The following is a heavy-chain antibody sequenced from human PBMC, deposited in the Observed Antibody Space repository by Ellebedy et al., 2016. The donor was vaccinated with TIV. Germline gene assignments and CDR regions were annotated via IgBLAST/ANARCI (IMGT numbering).Heavy chain of an antibody. V-gene: IGHV2-5*02. Sequence: SGPTLVXPTQPLTLTCTFSGFSLSTSGVGVGWIRQPPGKALEWLALIYWDDDKRYSPSLKSRLTITKDTSKNQVVLTMTNMDPVDTATYYCAHSYLARTGYYSVSGLDYWGQGTLVTVSS. CDR2: IYWDDDK. J-gene: IGHJ4*02. CDR3: AHSYLARTGYYSVSGLDY. CDR1: GFSLSTSGVG. D-gene: IGHD3/OR15-3a*01.